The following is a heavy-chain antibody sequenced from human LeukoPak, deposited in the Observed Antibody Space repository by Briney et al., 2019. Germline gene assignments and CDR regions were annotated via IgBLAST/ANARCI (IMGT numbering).Heavy chain of an antibody. Sequence: GGSLRLSCVGSGFTFRNHAMNWVRLAPGKGLEWISTSGGGGRDTYYGDSVKGRFTISRDNSKNTLYLQMNSLRAEDTAVYSCAKDRSLNGGNSNGYFDYWGQGTLVTVSS. CDR1: GFTFRNHA. CDR2: SGGGGRDT. D-gene: IGHD4-23*01. CDR3: AKDRSLNGGNSNGYFDY. V-gene: IGHV3-23*01. J-gene: IGHJ4*02.